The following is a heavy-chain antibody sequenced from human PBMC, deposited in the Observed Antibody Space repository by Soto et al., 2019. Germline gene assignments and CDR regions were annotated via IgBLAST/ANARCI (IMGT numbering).Heavy chain of an antibody. CDR2: VSGSSSHI. V-gene: IGHV3-21*06. D-gene: IGHD4-17*01. J-gene: IGHJ3*01. CDR3: ARDLRGHYGP. CDR1: GFNFRNFN. Sequence: GGSLRLSCEGSGFNFRNFNMIWVRQAPGKGLEWVSSVSGSSSHIYYADSVKGRFTVSRDNANNLVFLQMNGLRPEDTAMYYCARDLRGHYGPWGQGTMVTVSS.